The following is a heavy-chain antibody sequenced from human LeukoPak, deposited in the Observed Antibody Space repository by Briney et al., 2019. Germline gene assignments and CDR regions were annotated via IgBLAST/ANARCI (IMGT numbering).Heavy chain of an antibody. Sequence: PGGTLRLSCTVSGGSISSSSYYWGWIRQPPGRGLEWIGSIYYSGSTNYNPSLKSRVTISVDTSKNQFSLKLSSVTAADTAVYYCARHTYEGTEWGFRYWGQGTLVTVSS. CDR2: IYYSGST. D-gene: IGHD3-16*01. V-gene: IGHV4-39*01. CDR3: ARHTYEGTEWGFRY. CDR1: GGSISSSSYY. J-gene: IGHJ4*02.